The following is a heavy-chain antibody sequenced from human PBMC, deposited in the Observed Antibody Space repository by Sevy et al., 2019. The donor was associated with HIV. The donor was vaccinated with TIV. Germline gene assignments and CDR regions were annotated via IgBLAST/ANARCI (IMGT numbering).Heavy chain of an antibody. CDR3: ARLNVYYFDSSGYYTTGNAFDI. D-gene: IGHD3-22*01. J-gene: IGHJ3*02. CDR1: GFTVSNSY. V-gene: IGHV3-53*01. Sequence: GGSLRLSCAASGFTVSNSYMSWVRQAPGKGLQRVSIIYRGDSTNYADPVKGRFTISRDNSKNTLYLEMNNLRAEDTAVYYCARLNVYYFDSSGYYTTGNAFDIWGQGTLVTVSS. CDR2: IYRGDST.